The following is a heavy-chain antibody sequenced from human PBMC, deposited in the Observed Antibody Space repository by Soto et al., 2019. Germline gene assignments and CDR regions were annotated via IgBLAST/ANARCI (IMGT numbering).Heavy chain of an antibody. CDR2: IIPIFGTA. CDR3: ARDKVGYYDSSGYYRVSVPPDYYYGMDV. D-gene: IGHD3-22*01. Sequence: QVQLVQSGAEVKKPGSSVKVSCKASGGTFSSYAISWVRQAPGQGLEWMGGIIPIFGTANYAQKFQGRVTISGDDSTSTAYMGLSSLRSEDTAVYYCARDKVGYYDSSGYYRVSVPPDYYYGMDVWGQGTTVTVSS. J-gene: IGHJ6*02. CDR1: GGTFSSYA. V-gene: IGHV1-69*01.